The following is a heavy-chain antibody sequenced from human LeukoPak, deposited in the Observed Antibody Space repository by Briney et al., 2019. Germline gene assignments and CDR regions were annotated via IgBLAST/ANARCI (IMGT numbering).Heavy chain of an antibody. J-gene: IGHJ3*02. D-gene: IGHD4-17*01. CDR3: ARDLVTVTKGFDI. CDR1: ADSFSSHY. CDR2: ISYIGST. Sequence: PSETLSLTCAVSADSFSSHYWTWIPQPPGKGLEWIGYISYIGSTNYNPSLKSRVTISIDTSKNQFSLKLSSVTAADTAVYYCARDLVTVTKGFDIWGQGTMVSVSS. V-gene: IGHV4-59*11.